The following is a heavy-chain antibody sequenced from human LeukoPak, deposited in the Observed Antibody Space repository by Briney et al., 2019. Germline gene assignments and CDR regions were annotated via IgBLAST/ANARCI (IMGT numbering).Heavy chain of an antibody. CDR2: INQDGSEK. V-gene: IGHV3-7*03. CDR3: ARSTSGHFDY. D-gene: IGHD2-8*01. CDR1: GFTFSSYW. Sequence: GGSLRLSCTASGFTFSSYWMTWVRQAPGKGLEWVANINQDGSEKYYVDSVKGRFTISRDNTKNSLYLQMNSLKAEDTAVYYCARSTSGHFDYWGQGTLVTVSA. J-gene: IGHJ4*02.